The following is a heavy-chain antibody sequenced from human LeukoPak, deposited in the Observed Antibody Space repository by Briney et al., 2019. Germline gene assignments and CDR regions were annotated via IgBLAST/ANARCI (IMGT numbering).Heavy chain of an antibody. J-gene: IGHJ5*02. D-gene: IGHD3-10*01. CDR1: GGSISSSSYY. CDR3: ARRWFGELLNEDNWFDP. CDR2: IYYSGST. V-gene: IGHV4-39*01. Sequence: PSETLSLTCTVSGGSISSSSYYWGWIRQPPGKGLEWIGSIYYSGSTYYNPSLKSRVTISVDTSKNQFSLKLSSVTAADTAVYYSARRWFGELLNEDNWFDPWGQGTLVTVSS.